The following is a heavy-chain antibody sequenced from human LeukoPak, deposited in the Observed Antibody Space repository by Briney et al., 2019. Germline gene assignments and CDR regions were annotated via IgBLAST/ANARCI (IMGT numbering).Heavy chain of an antibody. CDR1: GYTFTSYG. D-gene: IGHD4-11*01. CDR3: ARDTDHDAFDI. J-gene: IGHJ3*02. V-gene: IGHV1-18*01. CDR2: MNPNSGNT. Sequence: ASVKVSCKASGYTFTSYGISWVRQAPGQGLEWMGWMNPNSGNTNYAQKLQGRVTMTTDTSTSTAYMELRSLRSDDTAVFYCARDTDHDAFDIWGQGTMVTVSS.